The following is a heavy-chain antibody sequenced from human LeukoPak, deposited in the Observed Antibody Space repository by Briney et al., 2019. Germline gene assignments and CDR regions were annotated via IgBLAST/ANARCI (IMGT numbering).Heavy chain of an antibody. CDR3: ARSISSGGFRLDY. CDR1: GDSVSSNTAA. D-gene: IGHD3-3*02. J-gene: IGHJ4*02. Sequence: SQTLSLTCAISGDSVSSNTAAWNWIRQSPSRGLEWLGRTYYRSKWCNDYAVSVKSRITINPDTSKNQYSLQLYSVTPEDTAVYYCARSISSGGFRLDYWGQGTLGTVSS. CDR2: TYYRSKWCN. V-gene: IGHV6-1*01.